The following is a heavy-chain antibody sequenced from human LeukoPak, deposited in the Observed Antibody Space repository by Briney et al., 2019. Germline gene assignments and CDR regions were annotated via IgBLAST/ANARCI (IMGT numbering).Heavy chain of an antibody. J-gene: IGHJ3*02. CDR2: IYYSGST. CDR3: ARPSSAHDAFDI. Sequence: PSETLSLTCTVSGGSISSYYWSWIRQPPGKGLEWIGYIYYSGSTNYNPSLKSRVTISVDTSKNQFSLKLSSVTAADTAVYYCARPSSAHDAFDIWGQGTMVTVSS. CDR1: GGSISSYY. V-gene: IGHV4-59*01.